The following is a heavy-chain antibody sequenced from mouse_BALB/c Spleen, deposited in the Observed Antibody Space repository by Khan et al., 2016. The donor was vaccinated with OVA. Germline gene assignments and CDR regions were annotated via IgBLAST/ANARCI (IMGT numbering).Heavy chain of an antibody. CDR1: GFSLTNYG. Sequence: QVQLKESGPGLVAPSQSLPITCTISGFSLTNYGVHWVRQPPGKGLEWLVVIWSDGSTTYNSALKSRLTISKDNSKSQAFLKVNSLQTDDTAIYFCARQPYYHYNIMDYWGQGTSVTVSS. J-gene: IGHJ4*01. CDR3: ARQPYYHYNIMDY. CDR2: IWSDGST. V-gene: IGHV2-6-1*01. D-gene: IGHD2-4*01.